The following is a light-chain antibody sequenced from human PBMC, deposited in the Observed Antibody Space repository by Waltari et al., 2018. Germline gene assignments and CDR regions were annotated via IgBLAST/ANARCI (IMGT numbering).Light chain of an antibody. CDR2: DAS. Sequence: DIQMTQSPSSLSASIGDSVTITCQASQHISNYLNWYQQKPGKAPKVLIYDASNLETGVPSRFSGSGFGTEFTFTISSLQPEDIGTYYCQQFDGLPPLTFGGGTKVEIK. V-gene: IGKV1-33*01. J-gene: IGKJ4*01. CDR3: QQFDGLPPLT. CDR1: QHISNY.